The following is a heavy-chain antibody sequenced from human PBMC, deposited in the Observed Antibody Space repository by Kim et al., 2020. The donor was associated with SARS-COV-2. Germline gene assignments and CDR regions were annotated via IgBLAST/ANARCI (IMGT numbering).Heavy chain of an antibody. D-gene: IGHD3-10*01. CDR1: GGSISSYY. V-gene: IGHV4-59*01. CDR3: ARGKYGSGSPRFDP. J-gene: IGHJ5*02. Sequence: SETLSLTCTVSGGSISSYYWSWIRQPPGKGLEWIGYIYYSGSTNYNPSLKSRVTISVDTSKNQFSLKLSSVTAADTAVYYCARGKYGSGSPRFDPWGQGTLVTVSS. CDR2: IYYSGST.